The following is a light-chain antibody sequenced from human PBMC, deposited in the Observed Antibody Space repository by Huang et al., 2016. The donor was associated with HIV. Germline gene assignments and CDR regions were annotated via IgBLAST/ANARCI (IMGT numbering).Light chain of an antibody. CDR1: QSVNSN. Sequence: EIVMTQSPATLSVSPGERATLSCRTSQSVNSNLAWYQQRPGQAPRLLIYGAFTRATGIPDRVSGSGSGTDFSLTINNLQSEDFAIYYCQQYDNWRTFGPGTWVEIK. V-gene: IGKV3-15*01. CDR2: GAF. CDR3: QQYDNWRT. J-gene: IGKJ1*01.